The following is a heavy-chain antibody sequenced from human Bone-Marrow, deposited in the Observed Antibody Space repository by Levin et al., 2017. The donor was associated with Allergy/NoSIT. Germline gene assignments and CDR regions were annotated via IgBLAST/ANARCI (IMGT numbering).Heavy chain of an antibody. CDR1: GYTLAEIS. CDR3: ALENAPVRGPFDI. Sequence: GESLKISCKVSGYTLAEISLHWVRHVPGKGLEWMGGSDAEEGETIYAQRFQGRVTMSEDTSSDTAYMDLKRLTSADTAIYYCALENAPVRGPFDIWGQGTMVIVSS. J-gene: IGHJ3*02. CDR2: SDAEEGET. V-gene: IGHV1-24*01. D-gene: IGHD2-2*01.